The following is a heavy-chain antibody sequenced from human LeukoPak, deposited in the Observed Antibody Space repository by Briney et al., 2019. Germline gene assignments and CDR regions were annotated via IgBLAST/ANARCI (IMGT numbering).Heavy chain of an antibody. D-gene: IGHD3-10*01. CDR3: ARDSAVRGQFDP. Sequence: GASVKVSCKASGYTFTSYGISWVRQAPGQGLEWMGGIIPIFGTANYAQKFQGRVTITADESTSTAYMELSSLRSEDTAVYYCARDSAVRGQFDPWGQGTLVTVSS. V-gene: IGHV1-69*13. CDR2: IIPIFGTA. CDR1: GYTFTSYG. J-gene: IGHJ5*02.